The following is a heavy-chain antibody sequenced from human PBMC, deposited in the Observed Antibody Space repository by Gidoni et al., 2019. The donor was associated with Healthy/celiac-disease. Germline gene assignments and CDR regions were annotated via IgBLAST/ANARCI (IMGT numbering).Heavy chain of an antibody. CDR2: ISGSGCST. Sequence: EVQLLESGGGLVQPGGFLRLSCAASGFTFSSYAMSWVREAPGKGLKLVSAISGSGCSTYYADSVKGRFTISRDNSKNTLYLQMNSLRAEDMAVYYCAKSRRGVGATREVDYWGQGTLVTVSS. J-gene: IGHJ4*02. V-gene: IGHV3-23*01. D-gene: IGHD1-26*01. CDR1: GFTFSSYA. CDR3: AKSRRGVGATREVDY.